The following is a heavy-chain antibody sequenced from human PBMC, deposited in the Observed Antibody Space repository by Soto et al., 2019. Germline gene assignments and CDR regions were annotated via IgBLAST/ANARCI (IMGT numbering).Heavy chain of an antibody. J-gene: IGHJ4*02. CDR2: INAGNGNT. V-gene: IGHV1-3*01. CDR3: ASSFIVPAAIGY. Sequence: QVQLVQSGAEVKKPGASVKVSCKASGYTSTSYAMHWVRQAPGQRLEWMGWINAGNGNTKYSQKFQGRVTITRATSASTAYMEVSSLRSEDTAVYYCASSFIVPAAIGYWGQGTLVTVSS. D-gene: IGHD2-2*02. CDR1: GYTSTSYA.